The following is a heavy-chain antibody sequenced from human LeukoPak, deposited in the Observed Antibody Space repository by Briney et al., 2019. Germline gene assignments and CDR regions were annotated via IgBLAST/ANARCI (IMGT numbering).Heavy chain of an antibody. CDR2: IIPICNTI. J-gene: IGHJ6*02. CDR1: GGTLSTYS. Sequence: SVKVSCKASGGTLSTYSISWVRQAPGQGLEWMGGIIPICNTINYAQRFQGRVTLTADESTNTAYMELSSLRSEDTAVYYCARGLSRWSTPTSSYYYRMDVWGQGTTVAVSS. D-gene: IGHD4-23*01. V-gene: IGHV1-69*13. CDR3: ARGLSRWSTPTSSYYYRMDV.